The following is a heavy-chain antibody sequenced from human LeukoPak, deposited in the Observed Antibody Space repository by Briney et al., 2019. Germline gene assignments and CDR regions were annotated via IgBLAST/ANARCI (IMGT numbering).Heavy chain of an antibody. CDR2: ISSSGSTI. V-gene: IGHV3-11*04. CDR1: GSTFSDYY. D-gene: IGHD3-22*01. Sequence: PGGSLRLSCAASGSTFSDYYMSWIRQAPGKGLEWVSYISSSGSTIYYADSVKGRFTISRDNAKNSLYLQMNSLRAEDTAVYYCARDQGDYYDSSGPGYWGQGTLVTVSS. J-gene: IGHJ4*02. CDR3: ARDQGDYYDSSGPGY.